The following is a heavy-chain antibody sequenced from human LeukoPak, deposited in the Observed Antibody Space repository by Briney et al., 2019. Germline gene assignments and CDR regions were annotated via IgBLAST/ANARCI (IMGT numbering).Heavy chain of an antibody. CDR3: ARDNSHSSSWD. CDR2: IKQDGSEK. J-gene: IGHJ4*02. D-gene: IGHD6-13*01. V-gene: IGHV3-7*01. CDR1: GFTFSSYW. Sequence: PGGSLRLSCTASGFTFSSYWMSWVRQAPGKGLEWVANIKQDGSEKYYVDSLKGRFTISRDNAKNSLYLQMNSLRAEDTAVYYCARDNSHSSSWDWGQGTLVTVSS.